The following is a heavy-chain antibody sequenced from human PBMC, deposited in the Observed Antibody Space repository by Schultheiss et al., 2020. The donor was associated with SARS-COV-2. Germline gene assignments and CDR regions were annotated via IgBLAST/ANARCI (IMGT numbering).Heavy chain of an antibody. J-gene: IGHJ6*02. D-gene: IGHD6-6*01. CDR3: AREGSSFNYYGMDV. V-gene: IGHV3-30*19. CDR1: GFTFSSYG. Sequence: GESLKISCAASGFTFSSYGMHWVRQAPGKGLEWVAVISYDGSNKYYADSVKGRFTISRDNSKNTLYLQMNSLRAEDTAVYYCAREGSSFNYYGMDVWGQGTTVTVSS. CDR2: ISYDGSNK.